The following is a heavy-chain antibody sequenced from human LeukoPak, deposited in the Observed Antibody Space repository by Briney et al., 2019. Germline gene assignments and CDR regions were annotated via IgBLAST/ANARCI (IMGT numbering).Heavy chain of an antibody. CDR2: FSGSGGST. Sequence: GGSLRLSCAASGFTFSSYAMSWVRQAPGKGLECISGFSGSGGSTYYADSVKGRFTISRDNSKNTLYLQMNSLRAEDTAVYYCAKVGESGYYYDYWGQGTLVTVSS. J-gene: IGHJ4*02. D-gene: IGHD3-22*01. CDR1: GFTFSSYA. CDR3: AKVGESGYYYDY. V-gene: IGHV3-23*01.